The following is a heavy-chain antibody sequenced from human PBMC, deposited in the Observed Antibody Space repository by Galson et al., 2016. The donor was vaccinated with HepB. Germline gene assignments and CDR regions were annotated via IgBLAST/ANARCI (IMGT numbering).Heavy chain of an antibody. CDR3: ARSGPTNGLYYLDY. J-gene: IGHJ4*02. CDR1: GGTFSSYS. V-gene: IGHV1-69*13. CDR2: IIPIFGTA. D-gene: IGHD2-8*01. Sequence: SVKVSCKASGGTFSSYSTSWLRQAPGQGLEWMGGIIPIFGTANYAQKFQGRVTITADESTNTAYMELSSLRSEDTAIYFCARSGPTNGLYYLDYWGQGTHVTFSS.